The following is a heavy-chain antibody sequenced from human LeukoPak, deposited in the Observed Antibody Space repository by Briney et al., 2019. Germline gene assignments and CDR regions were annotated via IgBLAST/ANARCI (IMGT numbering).Heavy chain of an antibody. D-gene: IGHD1-14*01. V-gene: IGHV1-18*01. CDR1: GYTFTSFG. CDR3: ARDMTVEAEPDDAFDI. CDR2: VSGYNGNT. Sequence: ASVKVSCKTSGYTFTSFGINWVRQAPGQGLEWMGWVSGYNGNTNYAQKLQGRVTMTTDTSTSTAYMELRSLRSDDTAVYYCARDMTVEAEPDDAFDIWGQGTMVTVSS. J-gene: IGHJ3*02.